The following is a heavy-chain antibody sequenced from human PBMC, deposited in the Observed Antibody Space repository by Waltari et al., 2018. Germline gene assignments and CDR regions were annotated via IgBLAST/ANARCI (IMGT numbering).Heavy chain of an antibody. CDR3: ASLGYDSGGYYYY. Sequence: EVQLVESGGGLVKPGGSLRLSCAASSFTFSRYSMNWVRQAPGKGLEWVSSISSNSTYIYYADSVKGRFTISRDNAKNSLYLQMNSLRAEDTAVYYCASLGYDSGGYYYYWGQGTLVTVSS. D-gene: IGHD3-22*01. V-gene: IGHV3-21*01. CDR2: ISSNSTYI. J-gene: IGHJ4*02. CDR1: SFTFSRYS.